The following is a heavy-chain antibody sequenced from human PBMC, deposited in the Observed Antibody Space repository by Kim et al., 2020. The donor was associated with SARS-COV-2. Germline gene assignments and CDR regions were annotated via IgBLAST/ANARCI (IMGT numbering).Heavy chain of an antibody. V-gene: IGHV3-7*01. J-gene: IGHJ3*01. CDR2: KREWSVK. Sequence: KREWSVKFYVDSVKGRFTIHRDNAKNSLYLQMNSLRAEDTAVYYCARLRFWGQGTMVTVSS. CDR3: ARLRF.